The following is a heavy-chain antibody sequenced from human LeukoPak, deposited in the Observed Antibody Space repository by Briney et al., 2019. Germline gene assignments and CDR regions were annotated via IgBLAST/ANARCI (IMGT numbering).Heavy chain of an antibody. CDR1: GFTFISYG. CDR2: IRYDGSNK. V-gene: IGHV3-30*02. Sequence: PGGPLRFSCAASGFTFISYGMHWVRQAPGKGLEWVTFIRYDGSNKYYADSVKGRFIISRDNSKNTLYLQMNSLRAEDTAVYYCAKDTVKVTTIRRVPHYMDVWGKGTTVTISS. D-gene: IGHD5-12*01. J-gene: IGHJ6*03. CDR3: AKDTVKVTTIRRVPHYMDV.